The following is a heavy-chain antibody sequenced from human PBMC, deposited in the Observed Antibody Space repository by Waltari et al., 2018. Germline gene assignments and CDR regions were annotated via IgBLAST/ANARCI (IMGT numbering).Heavy chain of an antibody. CDR1: GGTFSSYA. CDR2: IIPILGIA. Sequence: QVQLVQSGAEVKRPGSSVKVSCKASGGTFSSYAISWVRQAPGQGLEWMGGIIPILGIANYAQKFQGRVTITADESTSTAYMELSSLRSEDTAVYYCARWDRGNWYFDYWGQGTLVTVSS. J-gene: IGHJ4*02. D-gene: IGHD1-1*01. V-gene: IGHV1-69*04. CDR3: ARWDRGNWYFDY.